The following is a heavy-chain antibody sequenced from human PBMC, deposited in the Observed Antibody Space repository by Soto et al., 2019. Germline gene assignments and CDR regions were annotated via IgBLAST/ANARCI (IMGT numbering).Heavy chain of an antibody. CDR3: ASPKSSVGDYYGMDV. Sequence: QVQLVQSGAEVKKPGASVKVSCKASGYTFTSYCISWVRQAPGQGLEWMGWISAYNGNTNNAQKLQGRVTMTTDTSTRPAYMELRSLRSDDTAVYDCASPKSSVGDYYGMDVWGQGTTVTVS. D-gene: IGHD3-16*01. CDR1: GYTFTSYC. CDR2: ISAYNGNT. J-gene: IGHJ6*02. V-gene: IGHV1-18*04.